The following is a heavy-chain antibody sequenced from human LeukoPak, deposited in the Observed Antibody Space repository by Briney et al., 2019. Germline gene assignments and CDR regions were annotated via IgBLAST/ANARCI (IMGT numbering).Heavy chain of an antibody. CDR1: GGSISTYY. Sequence: PETLSLTCTVSGGSISTYYWSWIRQPPGKGLEWIGYIHYSGNTNQNPSLKSRVTISVDTSKNHFSLKLSSVTAADTAMYYCARVGSYAFDIWDQGTMVTVSS. CDR2: IHYSGNT. J-gene: IGHJ3*02. CDR3: ARVGSYAFDI. V-gene: IGHV4-59*01.